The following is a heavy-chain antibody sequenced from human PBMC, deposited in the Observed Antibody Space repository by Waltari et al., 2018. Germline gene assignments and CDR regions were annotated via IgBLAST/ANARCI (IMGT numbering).Heavy chain of an antibody. V-gene: IGHV4-59*01. D-gene: IGHD2-15*01. CDR1: GSSTSAYY. Sequence: QVQLQESGPELVKPSETLSLTCTVSGSSTSAYYWSWIRQPPGKGLEWIGYLFYSVNTKYSPSLRSRATISLDTSKRQLSLKLSSVTAADTAVYYCARDSDRGLDYWGQGIPVTVSS. CDR2: LFYSVNT. J-gene: IGHJ4*02. CDR3: ARDSDRGLDY.